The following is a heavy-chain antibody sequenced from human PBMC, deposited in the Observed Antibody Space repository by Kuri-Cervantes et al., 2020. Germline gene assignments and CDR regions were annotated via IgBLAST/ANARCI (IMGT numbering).Heavy chain of an antibody. CDR3: ARRRIEEVPGMGDWFDP. CDR2: INHSGST. J-gene: IGHJ5*02. V-gene: IGHV4-34*01. D-gene: IGHD6-19*01. Sequence: GSLRLSCAVYGGSFSGYYWSWIRQPPGKGLEWIGEINHSGSTNYNPSLKSRVTISVDTSKNQFSLKLSSVTAADTAVYYCARRRIEEVPGMGDWFDPWGQGTLVTVSS. CDR1: GGSFSGYY.